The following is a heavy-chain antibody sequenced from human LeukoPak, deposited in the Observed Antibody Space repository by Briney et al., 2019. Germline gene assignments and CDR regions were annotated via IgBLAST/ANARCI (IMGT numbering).Heavy chain of an antibody. Sequence: PGGSLRLSCAASGFTFSSYTMHWVRQAPGKGLEWVAVISFDGSNKYYADSVKGRFTISRDSSKNTLFLQMNSLRAEDTAVYYCAKTGNYHHNWFDPWGQGTLVTVS. D-gene: IGHD3-10*01. CDR3: AKTGNYHHNWFDP. J-gene: IGHJ5*02. CDR2: ISFDGSNK. V-gene: IGHV3-30*18. CDR1: GFTFSSYT.